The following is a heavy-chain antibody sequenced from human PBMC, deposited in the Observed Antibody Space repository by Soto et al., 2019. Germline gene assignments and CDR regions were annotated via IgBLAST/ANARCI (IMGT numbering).Heavy chain of an antibody. CDR1: GFTVSSNY. J-gene: IGHJ6*02. CDR3: ARDRIPTGMDV. Sequence: EVQLVESGGGLVQPGGSLRLSCEASGFTVSSNYMSWVRRARGKGLEWVSVISNGGSTYYADSVKGRFSISRDNSKNTLYLQMNSLRAEDTAVYYCARDRIPTGMDVWGQGTTVTVSS. V-gene: IGHV3-66*01. CDR2: ISNGGST.